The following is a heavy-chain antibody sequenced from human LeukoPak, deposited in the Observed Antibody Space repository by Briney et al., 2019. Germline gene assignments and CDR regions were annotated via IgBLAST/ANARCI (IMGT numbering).Heavy chain of an antibody. CDR2: IFFSGST. CDR3: ARHSPFYYDSSGYRAFDI. D-gene: IGHD3-22*01. V-gene: IGHV4-59*08. J-gene: IGHJ3*02. Sequence: PSETLSLTCTVSSASVKTYYWSWIRQPPGKGLEWIGYIFFSGSTNYNPSLKSRVTISVDTSKNQFALNLSSVTAADTAVYYGARHSPFYYDSSGYRAFDIWGQGTMVTVSS. CDR1: SASVKTYY.